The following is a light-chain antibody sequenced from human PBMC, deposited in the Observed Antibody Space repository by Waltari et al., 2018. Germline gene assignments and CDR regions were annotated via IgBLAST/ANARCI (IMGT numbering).Light chain of an antibody. V-gene: IGKV1-39*01. Sequence: DIQMTQSPSSLSASVGDRVNITCRASQSINTYLNWYLQKQGKAPKILIFAASSLQSGVPSRFSGSGSGTEFTLTVTCLQPDDFATYYCQQSFTTPYTFGQGTKVGIK. CDR2: AAS. J-gene: IGKJ2*01. CDR1: QSINTY. CDR3: QQSFTTPYT.